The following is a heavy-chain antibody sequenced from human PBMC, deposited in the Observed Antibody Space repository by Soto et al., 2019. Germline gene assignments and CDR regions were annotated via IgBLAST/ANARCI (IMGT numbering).Heavy chain of an antibody. Sequence: QVHLVESGGGVVQPGRSLRLSCVASGFTFSTHVLHWVRQAPGKGLEWVAVASPTETIKIYADSVKGRFTISRDNSRSPLYLQMNSLRPEDTAIYYCARDPIPGAPDYLDYWGQGTLVTVSS. J-gene: IGHJ4*02. CDR1: GFTFSTHV. CDR2: ASPTETIK. V-gene: IGHV3-30-3*01. CDR3: ARDPIPGAPDYLDY. D-gene: IGHD2-2*01.